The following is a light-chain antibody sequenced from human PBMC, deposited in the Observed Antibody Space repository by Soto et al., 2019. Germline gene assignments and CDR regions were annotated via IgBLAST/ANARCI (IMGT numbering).Light chain of an antibody. J-gene: IGKJ1*01. Sequence: DVVMTQSPLSLPVTLGQPASISCRSSESLVHDDGNTHLNWFQQRPGQSPRRLIYKVSNRGSGVSERFSGSRSGSNFTLNISRVEAEDLVVYYSVQGTHSAPTFGQGTKVEIK. CDR2: KVS. CDR1: ESLVHDDGNTH. CDR3: VQGTHSAPT. V-gene: IGKV2-30*02.